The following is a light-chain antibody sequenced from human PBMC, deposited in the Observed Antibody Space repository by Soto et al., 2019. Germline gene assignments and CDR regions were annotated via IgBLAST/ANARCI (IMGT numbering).Light chain of an antibody. CDR2: KAS. CDR1: QSISSW. V-gene: IGKV1-5*03. CDR3: QQYNSYPT. Sequence: DIQMTQSPSTLSASVGDRFTITCRASQSISSWLAWYQQKPGKAPXXLIYKASSLESGVPSRFSGSGSGTEFTLTISSLQPDDFATYYCQQYNSYPTFGQGTKVDIK. J-gene: IGKJ1*01.